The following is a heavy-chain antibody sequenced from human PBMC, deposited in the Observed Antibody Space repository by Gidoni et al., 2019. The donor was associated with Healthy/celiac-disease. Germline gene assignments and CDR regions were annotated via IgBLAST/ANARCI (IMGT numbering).Heavy chain of an antibody. CDR3: ARDDRSSSYTY. CDR1: GYTFTGYY. Sequence: QLVHSGAEVKKPGASVKVSCTSSGYTFTGYYMHWVLQAPGQGLEWMGWINPNSGGRNYAQKFQGWVTMTRDTSISTAYMELSRLRSDDTAVYYCARDDRSSSYTYWGQGTLVTVSS. D-gene: IGHD6-13*01. V-gene: IGHV1-2*04. CDR2: INPNSGGR. J-gene: IGHJ4*02.